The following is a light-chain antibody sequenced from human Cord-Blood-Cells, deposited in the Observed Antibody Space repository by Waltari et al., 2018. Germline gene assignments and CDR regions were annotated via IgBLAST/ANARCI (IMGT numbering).Light chain of an antibody. V-gene: IGLV2-11*01. CDR2: DVS. Sequence: QPALTQPRPVSGTPGQPVTVSCTGTSSDGGGTDYVPWYQQHPGKAPKLMIYDVSKRPSGVPDRFSGSKSGNTASLTISGLQAEDEADYYCCSYAGSYNYVFGTGTKVTVL. CDR3: CSYAGSYNYV. CDR1: SSDGGGTDY. J-gene: IGLJ1*01.